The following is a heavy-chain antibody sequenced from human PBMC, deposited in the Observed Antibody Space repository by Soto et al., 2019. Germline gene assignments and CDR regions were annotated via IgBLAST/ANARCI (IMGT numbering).Heavy chain of an antibody. J-gene: IGHJ6*02. D-gene: IGHD2-15*01. CDR2: IYPSGAS. V-gene: IGHV4-30-2*01. CDR1: GASISTEGYT. Sequence: LSLTCAVSGASISTEGYTWSWIRQPPGKGLEWIGYIYPSGASNYNPSLRSRVTISLDASRNRFSLSVGSVTAADTAVYYCARAPFAAVLHIEVWGQGTTVTVSS. CDR3: ARAPFAAVLHIEV.